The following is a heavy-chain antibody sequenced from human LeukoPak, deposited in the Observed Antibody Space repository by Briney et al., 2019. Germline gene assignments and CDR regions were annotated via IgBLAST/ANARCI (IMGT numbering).Heavy chain of an antibody. Sequence: GGSLRLSRAASGFSFDSFAMTWVRQAPGKGLEWVSGISGSGGSTYYADSVKGRFTISRDNFKNTVHLQMNSLRAEDTAVYYCAKDATPYYWGQGTLVTVSS. CDR2: ISGSGGST. CDR1: GFSFDSFA. CDR3: AKDATPYY. D-gene: IGHD1-26*01. V-gene: IGHV3-23*01. J-gene: IGHJ4*02.